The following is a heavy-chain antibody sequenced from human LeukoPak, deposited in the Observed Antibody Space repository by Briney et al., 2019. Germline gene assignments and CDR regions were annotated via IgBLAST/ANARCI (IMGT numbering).Heavy chain of an antibody. V-gene: IGHV1-18*01. D-gene: IGHD2-8*02. CDR1: GYTLTNYG. J-gene: IGHJ4*02. Sequence: ASVKVSCKASGYTLTNYGISWVRQAPGQGLEWMGWISAYNGDTKYAQKVQGRVTMTTDKATSTAYMELRSLRSDDTAVYYCARDFEHCTGRGCYALFDYWGQGTLVTVS. CDR2: ISAYNGDT. CDR3: ARDFEHCTGRGCYALFDY.